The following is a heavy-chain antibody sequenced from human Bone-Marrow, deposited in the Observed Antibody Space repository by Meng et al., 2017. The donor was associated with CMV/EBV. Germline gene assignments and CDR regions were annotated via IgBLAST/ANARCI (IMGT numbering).Heavy chain of an antibody. CDR1: GYTITGYY. CDR3: ARSATFLVGATGY. V-gene: IGHV1-2*02. CDR2: INPNSGGT. J-gene: IGHJ4*02. D-gene: IGHD1-26*01. Sequence: ASVKVSCKASGYTITGYYMLWVRQAPGQGLEWRGGINPNSGGTNYAQKFQGRVTMTRDTSISTAYMELTRLRADDTAVYYCARSATFLVGATGYWGQGTLVTVSS.